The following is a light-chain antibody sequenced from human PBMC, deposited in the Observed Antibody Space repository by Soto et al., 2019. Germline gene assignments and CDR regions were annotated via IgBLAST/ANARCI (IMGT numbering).Light chain of an antibody. J-gene: IGKJ1*01. V-gene: IGKV1-5*01. CDR2: DAS. CDR1: QSISSW. Sequence: DIQMTQSPSTLSASVGDRVTITCRASQSISSWLAWYQQKPGKAPKLLIYDASSLESGVPSRFSGSGSGTEFTLTISSLRPDDFATYYCQQYNSERTFGQGTKVEIK. CDR3: QQYNSERT.